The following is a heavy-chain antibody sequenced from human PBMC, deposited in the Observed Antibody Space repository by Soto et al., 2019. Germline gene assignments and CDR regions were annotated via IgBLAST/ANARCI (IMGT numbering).Heavy chain of an antibody. CDR3: TRDGGFGGIGGY. J-gene: IGHJ4*02. CDR1: GFTFSNAW. V-gene: IGHV3-15*01. CDR2: IKSKTDGGTT. Sequence: GGSLRLSCAASGFTFSNAWMSWVRQAPGKGLEWVGRIKSKTDGGTTDYAAPVKGRFTISRDDSKNTLYLQMNSLKTEGTPVYYCTRDGGFGGIGGYWGQGTLVTVSS. D-gene: IGHD3-16*01.